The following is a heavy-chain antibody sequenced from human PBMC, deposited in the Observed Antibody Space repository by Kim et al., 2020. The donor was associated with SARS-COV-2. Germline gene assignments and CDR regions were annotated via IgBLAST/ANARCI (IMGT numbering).Heavy chain of an antibody. D-gene: IGHD2-15*01. J-gene: IGHJ4*02. Sequence: NPSLRSRVTISVDMSKNQFSLKVSSVTAADTAVYYCARDTVSGGSWEYGYWGQGTLVTVSS. V-gene: IGHV4-59*01. CDR3: ARDTVSGGSWEYGY.